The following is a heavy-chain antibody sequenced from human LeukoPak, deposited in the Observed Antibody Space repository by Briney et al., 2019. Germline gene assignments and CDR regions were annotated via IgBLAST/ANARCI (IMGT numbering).Heavy chain of an antibody. CDR3: ARVSVGTHSDY. CDR1: GYTFTSYY. CDR2: INPSGGST. Sequence: ASVKVSCKASGYTFTSYYMHWVRQAPGQGLEWMGIINPSGGSTSYAQKLQGRVTMTTDTSTRTAYMELRSLRSDDTAVYYCARVSVGTHSDYWGQGTLVTVSS. J-gene: IGHJ4*02. D-gene: IGHD2-21*02. V-gene: IGHV1-46*01.